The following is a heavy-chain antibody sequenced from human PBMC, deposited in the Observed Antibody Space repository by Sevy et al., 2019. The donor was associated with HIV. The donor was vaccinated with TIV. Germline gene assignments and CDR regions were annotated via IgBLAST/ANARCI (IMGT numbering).Heavy chain of an antibody. CDR2: INHSGST. CDR1: GGSFSGYY. Sequence: SETLSLTCALYGGSFSGYYWSWIRQPPGKGLEWIGEINHSGSTNYNPSLKSRVTISVDTSKNQFSLKLSSVTAADTAVYYCARGLDCSSTSCPPLYGMDVWGQGTTVTVSS. J-gene: IGHJ6*02. D-gene: IGHD2-2*01. V-gene: IGHV4-34*01. CDR3: ARGLDCSSTSCPPLYGMDV.